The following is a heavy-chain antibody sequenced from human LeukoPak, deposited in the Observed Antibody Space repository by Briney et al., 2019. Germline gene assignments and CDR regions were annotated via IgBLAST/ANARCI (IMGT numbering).Heavy chain of an antibody. Sequence: PSETLSLTCTVSGYSISSGYYWGWIRQPPGKGLEWIGSIYHSGSTYYNPSLKSRVTISVDTSKNQFSLKLSSVTAADTAVYYCASNCGGDCYSGWDYWGQGTLVTVSS. V-gene: IGHV4-38-2*02. J-gene: IGHJ4*02. CDR2: IYHSGST. CDR1: GYSISSGYY. D-gene: IGHD2-21*02. CDR3: ASNCGGDCYSGWDY.